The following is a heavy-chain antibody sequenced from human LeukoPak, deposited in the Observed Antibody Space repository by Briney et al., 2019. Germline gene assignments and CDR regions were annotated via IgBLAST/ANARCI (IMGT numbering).Heavy chain of an antibody. Sequence: GGSLRLSCAASGFTFSSYAMHWVRQAPGKGLEYVSGISSNGGSTNYANSVKGRFTISRDNSKNTLYLQMNSLRAEDTAVYYCARDSLPRYYYDSSGYYGSNYFDYWGQGTLVTVSS. CDR3: ARDSLPRYYYDSSGYYGSNYFDY. V-gene: IGHV3-64*01. D-gene: IGHD3-22*01. CDR1: GFTFSSYA. J-gene: IGHJ4*02. CDR2: ISSNGGST.